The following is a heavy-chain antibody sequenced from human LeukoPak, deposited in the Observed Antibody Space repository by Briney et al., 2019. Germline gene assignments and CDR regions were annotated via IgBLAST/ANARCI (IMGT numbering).Heavy chain of an antibody. J-gene: IGHJ4*02. Sequence: EASVKVSCKASGGTFSSYAISWVRQAPGQGLEWMGRIIPILGIANYAQKFQGRVTITADKSTSTAYMELSSLKSEDTAVYYCAQGSGSYSYWGQGTLVTVSS. CDR1: GGTFSSYA. CDR3: AQGSGSYSY. D-gene: IGHD3-10*01. CDR2: IIPILGIA. V-gene: IGHV1-69*04.